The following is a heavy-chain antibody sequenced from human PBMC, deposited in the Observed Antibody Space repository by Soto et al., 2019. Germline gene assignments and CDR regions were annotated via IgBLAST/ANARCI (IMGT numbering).Heavy chain of an antibody. V-gene: IGHV4-59*01. CDR3: ARDLRDYDILTGYSKGAEFDP. D-gene: IGHD3-9*01. J-gene: IGHJ5*02. Sequence: SETLSLTCTVSGGSISSYYWSWIRQPPGKGLEWSGYIYYSGSTNYNPSLKSRVTISVDTSKNQFSLKLSSVTAADTAVYYCARDLRDYDILTGYSKGAEFDPWGQGTLVTVSS. CDR2: IYYSGST. CDR1: GGSISSYY.